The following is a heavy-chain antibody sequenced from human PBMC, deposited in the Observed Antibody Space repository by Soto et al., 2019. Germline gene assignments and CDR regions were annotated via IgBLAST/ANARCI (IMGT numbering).Heavy chain of an antibody. CDR1: GGSFSGYY. Sequence: SETLSLTCAVYGGSFSGYYWSWIRQPPGKGLEWIGEINHSGSTNYNPSLKSRVTISVDTSKNQFYLKLSSVTAADTAVYYCARVRAYSSSWYYYYYGMDVWGQGTTVTVSS. V-gene: IGHV4-34*01. CDR3: ARVRAYSSSWYYYYYGMDV. J-gene: IGHJ6*02. CDR2: INHSGST. D-gene: IGHD6-13*01.